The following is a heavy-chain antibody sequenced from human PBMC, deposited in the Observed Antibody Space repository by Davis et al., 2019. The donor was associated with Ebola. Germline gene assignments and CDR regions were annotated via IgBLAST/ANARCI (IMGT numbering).Heavy chain of an antibody. V-gene: IGHV4-34*01. D-gene: IGHD3-3*01. Sequence: PSETLSLTCAVYGGSFSGYYWSWIRQPPGKGLEWIGEINHSGSTNYNPSLKSRVTISVDTSKNQFSLKLSSVTAADTAVYYCARMNYDFWSGYLSYWGQGTLVTVSS. CDR1: GGSFSGYY. CDR3: ARMNYDFWSGYLSY. J-gene: IGHJ4*02. CDR2: INHSGST.